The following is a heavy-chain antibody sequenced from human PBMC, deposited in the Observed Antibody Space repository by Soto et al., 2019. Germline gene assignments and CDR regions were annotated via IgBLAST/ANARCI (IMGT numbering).Heavy chain of an antibody. Sequence: QVQVQQAGTGLLRPSETLSLTCAVLSGPFSGYYYSWIRQPPGKGLEWIGEINDSGSTNYNPSLKIRVTISIDTSKKQFSLKVNSVNAADTAIYYCARFRGRNFWGQGTMVTVSS. D-gene: IGHD2-15*01. CDR3: ARFRGRNF. CDR2: INDSGST. CDR1: SGPFSGYY. V-gene: IGHV4-34*01. J-gene: IGHJ3*01.